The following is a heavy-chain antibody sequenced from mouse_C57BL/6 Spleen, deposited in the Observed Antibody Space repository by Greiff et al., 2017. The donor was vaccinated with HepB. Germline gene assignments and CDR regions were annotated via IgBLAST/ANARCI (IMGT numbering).Heavy chain of an antibody. V-gene: IGHV1-42*01. CDR2: INPSTGGT. D-gene: IGHD4-1*01. Sequence: VQLKQSGPELVKPGASVKISCKASGYSFTGYYMNWVKQSPEKSLEWIGEINPSTGGTTYNQKFKAKATLTVDKSSSTAYMQLKSLTSEDSAVYYCARVGTDYFDYWGQGTTLTVSS. CDR3: ARVGTDYFDY. J-gene: IGHJ2*01. CDR1: GYSFTGYY.